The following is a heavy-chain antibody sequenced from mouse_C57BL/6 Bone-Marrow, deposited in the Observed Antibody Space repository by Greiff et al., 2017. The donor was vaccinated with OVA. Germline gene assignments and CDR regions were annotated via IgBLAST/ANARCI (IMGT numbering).Heavy chain of an antibody. CDR3: TTGRFAWFAY. V-gene: IGHV14-4*01. CDR1: GFNIKDDY. Sequence: EVQRVESGAELVRPGASVKLSCTASGFNIKDDYMHWVKQRPEQGLEWIGWIDPENGDTEYASKFQGKATITADTSSNTAYLQLSSLTSEDTAVYYCTTGRFAWFAYWGQGTLVTVSA. CDR2: IDPENGDT. J-gene: IGHJ3*01.